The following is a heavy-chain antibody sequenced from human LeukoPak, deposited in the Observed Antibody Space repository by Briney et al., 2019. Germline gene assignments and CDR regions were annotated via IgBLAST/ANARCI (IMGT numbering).Heavy chain of an antibody. D-gene: IGHD3-22*01. J-gene: IGHJ3*02. CDR3: TRSTYYFDSSGSDAFDI. V-gene: IGHV3-48*02. CDR2: ISSRSTTK. CDR1: GFTFSAYS. Sequence: QSGGSLRLSCAASGFTFSAYSLNWVRLAPGKGLEWISYISSRSTTKFYADSVKGRFTISRDNAKTSLYLQMNSLTDEDTAVYYCTRSTYYFDSSGSDAFDIWGQGTMVTVSS.